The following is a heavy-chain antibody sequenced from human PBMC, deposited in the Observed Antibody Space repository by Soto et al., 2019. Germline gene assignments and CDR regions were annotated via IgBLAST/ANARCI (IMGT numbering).Heavy chain of an antibody. CDR2: IYSGGTT. J-gene: IGHJ4*02. Sequence: EVQLAESGGGLIQPGGSLRLSCAASGFTVSSNAMSWVRQAPGKGVEWVSVIYSGGTTYYADSVKGRFTISRDNSQNTLFPHMNSLRAEATAVYYFPRLEAPNPFDYWRQGTLVTVSS. V-gene: IGHV3-53*01. CDR3: PRLEAPNPFDY. CDR1: GFTVSSNA.